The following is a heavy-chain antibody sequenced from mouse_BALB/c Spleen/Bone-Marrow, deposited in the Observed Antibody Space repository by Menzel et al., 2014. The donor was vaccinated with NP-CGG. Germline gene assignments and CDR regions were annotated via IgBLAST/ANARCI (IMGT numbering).Heavy chain of an antibody. Sequence: QVQLQQSGPGLVQPSQSLSITCTVSGFFLTSYGVHWVRQSPGKGLEWLGVIWSDGSTDYNAAFISRLNISKDNSKSQIFSKMNSLQPNDTAIYFCARRDGYLFAYWGQGTLVTVSA. J-gene: IGHJ3*01. CDR1: GFFLTSYG. CDR3: ARRDGYLFAY. D-gene: IGHD2-3*01. CDR2: IWSDGST. V-gene: IGHV2-2*02.